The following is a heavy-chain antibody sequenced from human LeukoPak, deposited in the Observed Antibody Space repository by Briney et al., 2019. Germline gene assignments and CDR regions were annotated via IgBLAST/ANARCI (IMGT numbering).Heavy chain of an antibody. CDR1: GGSISSSSYY. J-gene: IGHJ4*02. CDR3: ARRLRSGNYGGEGY. V-gene: IGHV4-39*01. D-gene: IGHD1-26*01. Sequence: SETLSLTCTVSGGSISSSSYYWGWIRQPPGKGLEWIGSFYSSGSAYYNPSLKSRVTISVDTSNDQFSLKLSSVTAADTAVYYCARRLRSGNYGGEGYWGQGTLVTVSS. CDR2: FYSSGSA.